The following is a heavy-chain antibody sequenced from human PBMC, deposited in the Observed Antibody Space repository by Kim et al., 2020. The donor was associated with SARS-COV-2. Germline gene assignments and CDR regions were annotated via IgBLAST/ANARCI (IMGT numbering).Heavy chain of an antibody. V-gene: IGHV3-9*01. J-gene: IGHJ6*02. Sequence: YAESVKGRFTISRDNAKNSLYLQMNSLRAEDTALYYCAKDTSAVSYYGMDVWGQGTAVTVSS. CDR3: AKDTSAVSYYGMDV. D-gene: IGHD6-19*01.